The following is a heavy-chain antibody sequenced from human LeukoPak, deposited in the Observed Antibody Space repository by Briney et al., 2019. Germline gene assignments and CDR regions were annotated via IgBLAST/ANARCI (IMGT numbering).Heavy chain of an antibody. Sequence: PSETLFLTCAVSGGSISSYYWNWIRQPAGKGLEWIGRIYASGSTNNPSLKSRVTMSLDTSKNQFSLKLSSVTAADTAVYYCARDIGYSVINWGQGTLVTVSS. CDR3: ARDIGYSVIN. D-gene: IGHD5/OR15-5a*01. CDR1: GGSISSYY. J-gene: IGHJ4*02. V-gene: IGHV4-4*07. CDR2: IYASGST.